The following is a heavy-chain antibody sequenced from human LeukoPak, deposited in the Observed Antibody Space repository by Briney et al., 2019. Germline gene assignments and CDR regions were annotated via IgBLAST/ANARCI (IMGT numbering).Heavy chain of an antibody. CDR3: ARGWVGQLFDY. CDR1: RGTFSSYT. Sequence: SVKVSCKASRGTFSSYTISWVRQAPGQGLEWMGRIIPILGIANYAQKFQGRVTITADKSTSTAYMELSSLRSEDTAVYYCARGWVGQLFDYWGQGTLVTVSS. D-gene: IGHD1-26*01. CDR2: IIPILGIA. V-gene: IGHV1-69*02. J-gene: IGHJ4*02.